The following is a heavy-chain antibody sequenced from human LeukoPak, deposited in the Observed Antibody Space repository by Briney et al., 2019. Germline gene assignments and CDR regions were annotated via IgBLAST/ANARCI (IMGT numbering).Heavy chain of an antibody. D-gene: IGHD6-19*01. Sequence: SVKVSCKASGGTFSSYAISWVRQAPGQGLEWMGGIITIFGTANYAQKFQGRVTITTDESTSTAYMELSSLRSEVTAVYYCAREPPQSSSGWYNWFDPWGQGTLVTVSS. CDR2: IITIFGTA. J-gene: IGHJ5*02. CDR1: GGTFSSYA. CDR3: AREPPQSSSGWYNWFDP. V-gene: IGHV1-69*05.